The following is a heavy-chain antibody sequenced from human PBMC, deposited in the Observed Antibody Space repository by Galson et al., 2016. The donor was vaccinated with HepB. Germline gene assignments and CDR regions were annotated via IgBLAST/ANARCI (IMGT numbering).Heavy chain of an antibody. V-gene: IGHV4-59*01. J-gene: IGHJ6*02. D-gene: IGHD3/OR15-3a*01. CDR3: ARQSRLGLRPKGMDV. CDR2: IYYTGST. CDR1: GGSFTDYH. Sequence: ETLSLTCALSGGSFTDYHWSWIRQPPGKGLEWIGYIYYTGSTNYSPSLESRVIISIDRSNNQFSLKRRSVTPADTAVYYCARQSRLGLRPKGMDVWGQGTTVTVSS.